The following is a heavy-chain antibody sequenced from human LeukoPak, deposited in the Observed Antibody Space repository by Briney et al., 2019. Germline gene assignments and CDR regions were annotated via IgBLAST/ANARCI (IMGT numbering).Heavy chain of an antibody. CDR2: INHSGST. CDR3: ASINYETFDY. J-gene: IGHJ4*02. D-gene: IGHD3-3*01. CDR1: GGSFSGYY. Sequence: SETLSLTCAVYGGSFSGYYWSWVRQPPGKGLEWIGEINHSGSTNYNPSLKSRVTISVDTSKNQFSLKLSSVTAADTAVYYCASINYETFDYWGQGTLVTVSS. V-gene: IGHV4-34*01.